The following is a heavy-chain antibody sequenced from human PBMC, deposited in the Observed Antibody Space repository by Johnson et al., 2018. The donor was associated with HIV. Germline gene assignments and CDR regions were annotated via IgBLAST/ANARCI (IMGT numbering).Heavy chain of an antibody. V-gene: IGHV3-30-3*01. J-gene: IGHJ3*02. CDR2: ISYDGSNK. Sequence: QVQLVESGGGLVQPGRSLRLSCAASGFTFDDSAMHWVRQAPDKVLEWVAVISYDGSNKYSADSVKGRFTISRDNSKNTLYLHMNSLRAEDTAVYYCAKDHPVVAERTGAFDIWGQGTMVTVSS. CDR3: AKDHPVVAERTGAFDI. D-gene: IGHD2-15*01. CDR1: GFTFDDSA.